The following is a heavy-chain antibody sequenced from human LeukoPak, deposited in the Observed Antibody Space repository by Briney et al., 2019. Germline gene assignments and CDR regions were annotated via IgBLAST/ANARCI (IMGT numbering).Heavy chain of an antibody. D-gene: IGHD2-2*01. Sequence: TSGTLSLTCAVSGGSISSGGYSWSWIRQPPGKGLEWIGYICHSGSTYYNPSLQSRVTISVDRSKNQFSLKLSFVTAADTAVYYCVRGGAVPAANPLHYYYYGMDVWGKGTTVTVSS. V-gene: IGHV4-30-2*01. CDR2: ICHSGST. J-gene: IGHJ6*04. CDR1: GGSISSGGYS. CDR3: VRGGAVPAANPLHYYYYGMDV.